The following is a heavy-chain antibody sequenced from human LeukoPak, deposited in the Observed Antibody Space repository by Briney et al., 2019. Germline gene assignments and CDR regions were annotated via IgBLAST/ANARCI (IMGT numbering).Heavy chain of an antibody. V-gene: IGHV3-15*01. J-gene: IGHJ3*02. CDR2: IKNKTDGGTT. D-gene: IGHD2-21*02. CDR1: GFTFSNAW. Sequence: PGGSLRLSCAASGFTFSNAWMSWVRQAPGKGLEWVGHIKNKTDGGTTDYAAPVKGRFTISRDDSKNTLYLQMNSLKTEDTAVYYCTTDRAAYCGGDCYSLAFDIWGQGTMVTVSS. CDR3: TTDRAAYCGGDCYSLAFDI.